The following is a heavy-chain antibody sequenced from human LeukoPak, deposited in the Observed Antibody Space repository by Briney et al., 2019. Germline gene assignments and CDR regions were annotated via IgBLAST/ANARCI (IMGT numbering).Heavy chain of an antibody. V-gene: IGHV1-18*01. CDR2: ISVYNDNT. D-gene: IGHD1-20*01. J-gene: IGHJ4*02. CDR3: ARCVDNWNDVEYFDY. CDR1: GYTFSSYG. Sequence: ASVKVSCKASGYTFSSYGITWVRKAAGQGLEWMGWISVYNDNTNYAKKFQDRVTMTPEISTSTASMELRSLRSDDTAVYYCARCVDNWNDVEYFDYWGQGSLVTVSS.